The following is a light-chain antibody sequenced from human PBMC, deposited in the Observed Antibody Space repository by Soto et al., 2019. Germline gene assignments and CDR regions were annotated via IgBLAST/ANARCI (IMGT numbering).Light chain of an antibody. CDR1: SSNIGAGYD. CDR2: GDN. J-gene: IGLJ1*01. Sequence: VLTQPPSVSGAPGQRVTISCTGSSSNIGAGYDVNWYQQLPETAPKLLIFGDNNRPSGVPDRFSGSKSGTSASLVITGLQADDEADYYCQSNDNGLSGSDVFGTGTKVTVL. V-gene: IGLV1-40*01. CDR3: QSNDNGLSGSDV.